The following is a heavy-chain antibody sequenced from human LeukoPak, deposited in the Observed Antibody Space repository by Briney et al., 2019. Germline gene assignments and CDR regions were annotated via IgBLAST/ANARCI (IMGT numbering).Heavy chain of an antibody. V-gene: IGHV4-59*01. Sequence: SETLSLTCTISGGSISSYYWSWIRQPPGKGLEWIGYIYYTGSTNHNPSLKSRVTISFDTSKNQFSLKLSSVTAADTAVYYCASHDSGDYPTFDYWGQGTLVTVSS. CDR2: IYYTGST. CDR3: ASHDSGDYPTFDY. D-gene: IGHD4-17*01. J-gene: IGHJ4*02. CDR1: GGSISSYY.